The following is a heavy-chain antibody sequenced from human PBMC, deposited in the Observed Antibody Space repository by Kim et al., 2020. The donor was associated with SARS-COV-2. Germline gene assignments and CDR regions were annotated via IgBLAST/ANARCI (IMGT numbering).Heavy chain of an antibody. D-gene: IGHD6-19*01. CDR2: INAGNGNT. J-gene: IGHJ4*02. Sequence: ASVKVSCKASGYTFTSYAMHWVRQAPGQRLEWMGWINAGNGNTKYSQKFQGRVTITRDTSASTAYMELSSLRSEDTAVYYCARESSGWYRGESDHWGQGTLVTVSS. V-gene: IGHV1-3*01. CDR1: GYTFTSYA. CDR3: ARESSGWYRGESDH.